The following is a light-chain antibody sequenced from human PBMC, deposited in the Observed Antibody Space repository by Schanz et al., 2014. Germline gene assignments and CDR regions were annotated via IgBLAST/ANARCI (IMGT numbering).Light chain of an antibody. CDR1: QGVSSAY. CDR2: GTS. CDR3: QQLGSSPWT. J-gene: IGKJ1*01. Sequence: ENVLTQSPGTLSLSPGERATLSCRASQGVSSAYLAWYQQKPGQAPRLIIYGTSTRATGIPDRFSGSGSGTDFSLTISRLEPEDFAVFYCQQLGSSPWTFGQGTKVEIK. V-gene: IGKV3-20*01.